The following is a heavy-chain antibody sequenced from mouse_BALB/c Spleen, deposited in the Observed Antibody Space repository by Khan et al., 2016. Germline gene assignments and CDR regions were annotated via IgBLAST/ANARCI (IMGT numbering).Heavy chain of an antibody. V-gene: IGHV3-2*02. D-gene: IGHD1-1*01. CDR1: GYSITSDYA. CDR3: ARRDYGSSCYFDY. Sequence: EVQLQESGPGLVKPSQSLSLTCTVTGYSITSDYAWNWIRQFPGNQLEWMGYISYSGSTSYNPSLKSRISITRDTSKNQFFLQLNSVTTEYTATYDCARRDYGSSCYFDYWGQGTTLTVSS. J-gene: IGHJ2*01. CDR2: ISYSGST.